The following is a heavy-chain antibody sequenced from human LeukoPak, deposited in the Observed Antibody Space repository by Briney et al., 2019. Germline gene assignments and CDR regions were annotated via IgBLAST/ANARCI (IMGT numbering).Heavy chain of an antibody. J-gene: IGHJ5*02. CDR2: IYSGGST. CDR1: GFTVSSNY. CDR3: ARSGYDFWSGYTNWFDP. V-gene: IGHV3-53*01. Sequence: GGSLRLSCAASGFTVSSNYMSWVRQAPGKGLEWVSVIYSGGSTYYADSVKGRFTISRDNAKNSLYLQMNSLRAEDTAVYYCARSGYDFWSGYTNWFDPWGQGTLVTVSS. D-gene: IGHD3-3*01.